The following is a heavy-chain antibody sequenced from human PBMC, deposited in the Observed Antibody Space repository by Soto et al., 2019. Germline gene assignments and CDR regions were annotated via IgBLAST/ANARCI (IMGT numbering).Heavy chain of an antibody. Sequence: XGSLRLSCPASGFTFITYAMSWVRHAPGKGLEWVSAIGGSASGIAGSTYYADSVKGRFTISRDNSIDRLFLQVNSLRTEDTAVYYCARPRGYGVFAAYDIWGQGAMVTVSS. CDR1: GFTFITYA. CDR2: IGGSASGIAGST. CDR3: ARPRGYGVFAAYDI. D-gene: IGHD2-8*01. J-gene: IGHJ3*02. V-gene: IGHV3-23*01.